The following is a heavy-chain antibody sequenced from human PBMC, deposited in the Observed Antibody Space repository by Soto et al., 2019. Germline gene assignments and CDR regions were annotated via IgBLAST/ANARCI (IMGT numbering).Heavy chain of an antibody. CDR1: GGTFSSYT. D-gene: IGHD6-19*01. V-gene: IGHV1-69*02. CDR3: ASLAVADVPFDI. CDR2: IIPILGIA. J-gene: IGHJ3*02. Sequence: QVQLVQSGAEVKKPGSSVKVSCKASGGTFSSYTISWVRQAPGQGLEWMGRIIPILGIANYAQKFQGRVTITADKSTSTACVERSSLRSEDTAVYYWASLAVADVPFDIWGQGTMVTFSS.